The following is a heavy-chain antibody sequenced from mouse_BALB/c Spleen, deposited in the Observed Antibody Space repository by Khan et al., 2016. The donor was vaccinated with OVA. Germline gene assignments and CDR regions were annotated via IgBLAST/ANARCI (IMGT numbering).Heavy chain of an antibody. V-gene: IGHV5-6-5*01. CDR2: ISGGGNT. CDR1: GFTFSSYA. Sequence: EVELVESGGGLVKPGGSLKLSCAASGFTFSSYAMSWVRQTPEKRLEWVASISGGGNTYYPDSMKGRITVSRDNARNILYLQVSSLRSEDTAMFYCARDSTTARRGYFDVWGAGTTVTVSS. J-gene: IGHJ1*01. CDR3: ARDSTTARRGYFDV. D-gene: IGHD1-2*01.